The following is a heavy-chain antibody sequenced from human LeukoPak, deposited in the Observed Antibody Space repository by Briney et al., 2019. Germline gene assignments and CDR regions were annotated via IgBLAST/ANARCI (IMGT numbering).Heavy chain of an antibody. J-gene: IGHJ4*02. D-gene: IGHD1-26*01. CDR2: ISYDGSNK. CDR1: GFTFSSYA. CDR3: AYSGSYSYYFDY. V-gene: IGHV3-30*04. Sequence: GGSLRLSCAASGFTFSSYAMHWVRQAPGKGLEWVAVISYDGSNKYYADSVKGRFTISRDNSKNTLYLQMNSLRAEDTAVYYCAYSGSYSYYFDYWGQGTLVTVSS.